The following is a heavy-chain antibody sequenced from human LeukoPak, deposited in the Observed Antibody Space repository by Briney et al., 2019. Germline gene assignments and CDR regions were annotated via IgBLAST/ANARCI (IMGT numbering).Heavy chain of an antibody. Sequence: ASVKVSCKASGYTFRSYEVNWVRQAPGQGLEWVGWIHPNSGKTGYAQKFQGRVTMTRDTSTETAFMELSSLKFDDTAIFYCARGHYGGNRYFDIWGQGTLVTVSS. CDR3: ARGHYGGNRYFDI. V-gene: IGHV1-8*01. J-gene: IGHJ4*02. CDR2: IHPNSGKT. CDR1: GYTFRSYE. D-gene: IGHD4-23*01.